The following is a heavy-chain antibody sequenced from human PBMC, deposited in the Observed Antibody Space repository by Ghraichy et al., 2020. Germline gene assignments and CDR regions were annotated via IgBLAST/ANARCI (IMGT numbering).Heavy chain of an antibody. CDR3: ARGLRGYSYYYGMDV. CDR2: IYYSGST. Sequence: SETLSLTCTVSDGSLTSSSYSWGWIRQPPGRGLEWIGSIYYSGSTYYNPSLKSRVTISVDTSKNQFSLKLSSVTAADTAGYYCARGLRGYSYYYGMDVWGKGTTVTVSS. J-gene: IGHJ6*04. CDR1: DGSLTSSSYS. D-gene: IGHD5-18*01. V-gene: IGHV4-39*01.